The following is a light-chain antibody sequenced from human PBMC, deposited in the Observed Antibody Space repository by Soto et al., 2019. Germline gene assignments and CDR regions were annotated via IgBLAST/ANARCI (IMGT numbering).Light chain of an antibody. CDR3: LQYATYPWT. V-gene: IGKV1-17*01. CDR1: QDIRDD. J-gene: IGKJ1*01. CDR2: GAS. Sequence: DIQMTQSPSSLSASVGDRVTITCRASQDIRDDLDWFQQTPGKAPERLLYGASTLQEDVPSRFSGSGSGSEFTLTINGLQPEDFATYYNLQYATYPWTFGQGTNVEIK.